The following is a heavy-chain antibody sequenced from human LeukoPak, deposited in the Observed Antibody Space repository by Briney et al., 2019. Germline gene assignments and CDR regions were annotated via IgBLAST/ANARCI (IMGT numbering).Heavy chain of an antibody. CDR2: ISGSGGST. J-gene: IGHJ4*02. CDR3: ATSGLSRFGF. CDR1: GFTFSSYE. Sequence: PGGSLRLSCAASGFTFSSYEMNWVRQAPGKGLEWVSAISGSGGSTYYADSVKGRFTISRDNSKNTLYLQMNSLRAEDTAVYFCATSGLSRFGFWGQGTLVTVSS. D-gene: IGHD2/OR15-2a*01. V-gene: IGHV3-23*01.